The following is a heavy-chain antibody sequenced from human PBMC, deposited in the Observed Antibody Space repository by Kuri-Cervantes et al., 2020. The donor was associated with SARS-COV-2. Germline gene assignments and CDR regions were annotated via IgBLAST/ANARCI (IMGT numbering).Heavy chain of an antibody. CDR3: AAYCSSTSCYNGGYYMDV. J-gene: IGHJ6*03. CDR1: GYTFTSYG. V-gene: IGHV1-2*02. Sequence: ASVKVSCKASGYTFTSYGISWVRQAPGQGLEWMGWISAYSGGTNYAQKFQGRVTMTRDTSISTAYMELSRLRSDDTAVYYCAAYCSSTSCYNGGYYMDVWGKGTTVTVSS. D-gene: IGHD2-2*02. CDR2: ISAYSGGT.